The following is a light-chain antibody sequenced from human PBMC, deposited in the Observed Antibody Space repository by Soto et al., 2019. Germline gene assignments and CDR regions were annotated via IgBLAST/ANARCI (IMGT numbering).Light chain of an antibody. Sequence: QSVQTQPASVSGSPGQSITISCTGTSSDIGGHHFVSWYQQQSGKAPKLVIYEVTDRPSGVSDRFSGSKSGNTASLTISGLQPEDEADYYCSSYTSSSLYVFGTGTKVTVL. CDR3: SSYTSSSLYV. CDR1: SSDIGGHHF. J-gene: IGLJ1*01. V-gene: IGLV2-14*01. CDR2: EVT.